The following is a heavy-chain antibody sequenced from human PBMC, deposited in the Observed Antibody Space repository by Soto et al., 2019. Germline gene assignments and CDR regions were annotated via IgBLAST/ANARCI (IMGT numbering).Heavy chain of an antibody. CDR2: IYRTGIT. CDR1: GSSFTSNNW. D-gene: IGHD1-7*01. Sequence: SETLSLTCAVSGSSFTSNNWWTWVRQPPGQGLEWIGEIYRTGITNYNPSLKSRVTISLDKSENQFSLNVTSLTSADTAVYYCASRDPGTSVDYWGQGTLVTVSS. V-gene: IGHV4-4*02. J-gene: IGHJ4*02. CDR3: ASRDPGTSVDY.